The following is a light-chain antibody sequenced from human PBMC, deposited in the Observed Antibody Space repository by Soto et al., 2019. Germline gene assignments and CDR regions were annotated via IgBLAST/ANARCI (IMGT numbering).Light chain of an antibody. Sequence: EIVLTQSPGTLSLSPGEGGTLSCRASQSISSSYLAWYQQKPGQSPRLLIYAASSRATGIPDRFSGSGSGTDFTLTISRLEPEDFAVYYCQLYGGSHMFSFCQGTKLEIK. CDR1: QSISSSY. CDR2: AAS. J-gene: IGKJ2*01. CDR3: QLYGGSHMFS. V-gene: IGKV3-20*01.